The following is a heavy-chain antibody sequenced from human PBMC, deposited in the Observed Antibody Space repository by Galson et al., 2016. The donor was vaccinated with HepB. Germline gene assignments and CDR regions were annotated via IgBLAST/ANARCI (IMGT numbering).Heavy chain of an antibody. D-gene: IGHD3-10*01. V-gene: IGHV3-33*01. Sequence: SLRLSCAASGFTFSSNGMHWVRQAPGKGLEWVAIIWYDGINKYYRDSVKGRFTISRDNSKNTLYLQMNSLGAEDTAVYYCARDSGSGNYYPDYYYGMDVWGQGTTVTVSS. CDR2: IWYDGINK. CDR1: GFTFSSNG. CDR3: ARDSGSGNYYPDYYYGMDV. J-gene: IGHJ6*02.